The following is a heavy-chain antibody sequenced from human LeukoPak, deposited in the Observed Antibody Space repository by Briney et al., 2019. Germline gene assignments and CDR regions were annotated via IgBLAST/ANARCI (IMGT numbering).Heavy chain of an antibody. J-gene: IGHJ4*02. V-gene: IGHV3-20*04. CDR2: INWNGGST. CDR3: ARDGTSAYYYGSGSYYNGPGRLPDY. Sequence: GGSLRLSCAASGFTFSSYWMSWVRQAPGKGLEWVSGINWNGGSTGYADSVKGRFTISRDNAKNSLYLQMNSLRAEDTALYYCARDGTSAYYYGSGSYYNGPGRLPDYWGQGTLVTVSS. CDR1: GFTFSSYW. D-gene: IGHD3-10*01.